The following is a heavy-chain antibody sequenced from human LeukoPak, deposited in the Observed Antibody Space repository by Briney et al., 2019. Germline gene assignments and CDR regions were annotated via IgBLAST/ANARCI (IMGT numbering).Heavy chain of an antibody. D-gene: IGHD1-7*01. J-gene: IGHJ5*02. Sequence: GGSLRLSCAASGFTFSNFWMHWVRQAPGKGLVWVSRINRDGSTTDYADPVKGRFTISRDNAKNTLYLQMNSLRAEDTAVYYCAKDLNWNYAVDPWGQGTLVTVSS. V-gene: IGHV3-74*01. CDR2: INRDGSTT. CDR1: GFTFSNFW. CDR3: AKDLNWNYAVDP.